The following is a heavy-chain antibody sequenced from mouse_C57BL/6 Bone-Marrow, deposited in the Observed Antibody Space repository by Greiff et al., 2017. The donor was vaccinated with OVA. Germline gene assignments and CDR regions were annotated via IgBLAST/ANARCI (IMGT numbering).Heavy chain of an antibody. CDR1: GYAFTNYL. D-gene: IGHD2-3*01. CDR2: INPGSGGT. CDR3: ARLEGWPHWYFDV. J-gene: IGHJ1*03. Sequence: VQLVESGAELVRPGTSVKVSCKASGYAFTNYLIEWVKQRPGQGLEWIGVINPGSGGTNYNEQFKGKATLTADKSSSTAYMQLSSLTSEDSAVYVCARLEGWPHWYFDVWGTGTTVTVSS. V-gene: IGHV1-54*01.